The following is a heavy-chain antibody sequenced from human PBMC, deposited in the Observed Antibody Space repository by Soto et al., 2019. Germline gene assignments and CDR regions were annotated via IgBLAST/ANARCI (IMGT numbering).Heavy chain of an antibody. D-gene: IGHD3-3*01. CDR3: AKAATILDYYYYMAV. V-gene: IGHV3-23*01. CDR1: GFTFSSYA. J-gene: IGHJ6*03. Sequence: EVQLLESGGGLVQPGGSLRLSCAASGFTFSSYAMSWVRQAPGKGLEWVSAISGSGGSTYYADSVKCRFTISRHNSKNALYLQMNSLRAEDTAVYYCAKAATILDYYYYMAVWGKGPTVTVSS. CDR2: ISGSGGST.